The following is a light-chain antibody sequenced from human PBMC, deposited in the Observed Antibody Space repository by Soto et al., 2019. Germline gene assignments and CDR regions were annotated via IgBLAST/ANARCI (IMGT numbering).Light chain of an antibody. CDR3: SSYTSSSTLV. Sequence: QSVLTQPASVSGSPGQSITISCTGTSSDVGGYNYVSWYQQHPGKAPKLMIYEVSNRPSGVSNRFSGSKSGNTASLTISGLQAEDEDDYYYSSYTSSSTLVFGTGTKLTVL. CDR1: SSDVGGYNY. CDR2: EVS. J-gene: IGLJ1*01. V-gene: IGLV2-14*01.